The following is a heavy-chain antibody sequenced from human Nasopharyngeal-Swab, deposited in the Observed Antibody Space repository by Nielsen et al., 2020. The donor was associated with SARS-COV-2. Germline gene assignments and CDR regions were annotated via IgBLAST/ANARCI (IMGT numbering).Heavy chain of an antibody. CDR1: GFTVSGSY. CDR3: AKDSGSGWYSIFDS. J-gene: IGHJ4*02. D-gene: IGHD6-19*01. Sequence: GESLKISCAASGFTVSGSYMGWVRQVPGEGLEWVSFIYSYSSTDYADSVKGRFTISRDNSKDTLYLQMNSLRAEDTAVYYCAKDSGSGWYSIFDSWGQGTLVTVSS. CDR2: IYSYSST. V-gene: IGHV3-66*01.